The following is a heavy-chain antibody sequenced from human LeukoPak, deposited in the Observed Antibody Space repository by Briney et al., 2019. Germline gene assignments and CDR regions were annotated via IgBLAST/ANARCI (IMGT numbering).Heavy chain of an antibody. CDR2: ISSSSSTI. J-gene: IGHJ4*02. V-gene: IGHV3-48*04. CDR3: ARDLCVGRGTCSGGY. D-gene: IGHD2-15*01. Sequence: PGGSLRLSCAASGFTFSSYSMNWVRQAPGKGLEWVSYISSSSSTIYCADSVKGRFTISRDNAKNSLYLQMNSLRAEDTAVYYCARDLCVGRGTCSGGYWGQGTLVTVSS. CDR1: GFTFSSYS.